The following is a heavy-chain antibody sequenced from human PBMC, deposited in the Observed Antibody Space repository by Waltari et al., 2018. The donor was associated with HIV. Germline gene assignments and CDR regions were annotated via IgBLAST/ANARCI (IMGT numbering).Heavy chain of an antibody. Sequence: QVQLQQWGTGLLKPSETLSLTCAVYGGSLSGYYWSWIRQSPGKGLEWIGQISHSGTTNYNPSLKRLVTMSVDTSRKQLSLKLTSVTAADTAVYYCARGYYYDTTEGWFDPWGQGTLVTVSS. J-gene: IGHJ5*02. D-gene: IGHD3-22*01. CDR3: ARGYYYDTTEGWFDP. CDR1: GGSLSGYY. CDR2: ISHSGTT. V-gene: IGHV4-34*02.